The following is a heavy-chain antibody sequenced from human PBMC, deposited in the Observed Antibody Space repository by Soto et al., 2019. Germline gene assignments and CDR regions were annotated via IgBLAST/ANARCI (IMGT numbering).Heavy chain of an antibody. D-gene: IGHD3-10*01. Sequence: SSETLSLTCTVSGGSISSYYWSWIRQPPGKGLEWIGYIYYSGSTNYNPSLKSRVTISVDTSKNQFSLKLSSVTAADTAVYYCARGGTWFGELFDYWGQGTLVTVSS. CDR2: IYYSGST. CDR1: GGSISSYY. J-gene: IGHJ4*02. V-gene: IGHV4-59*08. CDR3: ARGGTWFGELFDY.